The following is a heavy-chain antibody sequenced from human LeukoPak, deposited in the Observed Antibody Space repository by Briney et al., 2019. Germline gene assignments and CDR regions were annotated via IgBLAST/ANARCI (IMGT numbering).Heavy chain of an antibody. J-gene: IGHJ4*02. V-gene: IGHV1-3*04. Sequence: ASVNVSCKASGYTLSTYAMHWVRQAPGQSLEWMGWINTATGNTKYSQEFQGRVTFTRDTSASTAYMELSTLGSEDTAVYHCARGKGFCSGGSCHFDSWGQGTLVTVSS. D-gene: IGHD2-15*01. CDR1: GYTLSTYA. CDR3: ARGKGFCSGGSCHFDS. CDR2: INTATGNT.